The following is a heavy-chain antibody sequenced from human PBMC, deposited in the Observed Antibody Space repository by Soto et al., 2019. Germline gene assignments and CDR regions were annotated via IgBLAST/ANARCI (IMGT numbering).Heavy chain of an antibody. CDR2: IGTAGDT. CDR3: ARGVGAVAGPYYYYGMDV. D-gene: IGHD6-19*01. CDR1: GFTFSSYD. Sequence: GGSLRLSCAASGFTFSSYDMHWVRQATGKGLEWVSAIGTAGDTYYPGSVKGRFTISRENAKNSLYLQMNSLRAGDTAVYYCARGVGAVAGPYYYYGMDVWGQGTTVTVS. V-gene: IGHV3-13*01. J-gene: IGHJ6*02.